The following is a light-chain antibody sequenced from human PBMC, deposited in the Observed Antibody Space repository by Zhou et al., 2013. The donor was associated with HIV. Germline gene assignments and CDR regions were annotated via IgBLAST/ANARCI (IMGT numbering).Light chain of an antibody. Sequence: EIVLTQSPATLSLSPGERATLSCRVSQSVGTYLAWYQQKPGQAPRLLIYGASTRATGIPDRFSGSGSGTDFTLTISRLEPEDFAVYFCQQYGSSPVTFGQGTKLEIK. CDR2: GAS. CDR3: QQYGSSPVT. V-gene: IGKV3-20*01. J-gene: IGKJ2*01. CDR1: QSVGTY.